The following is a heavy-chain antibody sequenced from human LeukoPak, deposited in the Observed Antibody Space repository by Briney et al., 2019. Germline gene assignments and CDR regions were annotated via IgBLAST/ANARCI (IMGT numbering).Heavy chain of an antibody. CDR3: ALGNGGNSAYYYYGMDV. D-gene: IGHD4-23*01. J-gene: IGHJ6*02. V-gene: IGHV3-48*04. CDR2: ISSSSSTI. Sequence: PGGSLRLSCAASGFTFSSYSMNWVRQAPGKGLEWVSYISSSSSTIYYADSVKGRFTISRDNAKNSLYLQMNSLRAEDAAVYYCALGNGGNSAYYYYGMDVWGQGTTVTVSS. CDR1: GFTFSSYS.